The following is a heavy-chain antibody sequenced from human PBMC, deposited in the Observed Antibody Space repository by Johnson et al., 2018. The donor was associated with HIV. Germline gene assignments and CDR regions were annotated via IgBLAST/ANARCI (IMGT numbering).Heavy chain of an antibody. CDR3: ARPTIAARPDAFDI. Sequence: VQLVESGGGLIQPGGFLRLSCAASGFTFNSYWMSWVRQAPGKGLEWVANINQDGWEKYYVDSVRGGFTISGDSAKNSMYLQMNSLRAEDTAVYYCARPTIAARPDAFDIWGKGTMVTVSS. CDR1: GFTFNSYW. CDR2: INQDGWEK. J-gene: IGHJ3*02. V-gene: IGHV3-7*05. D-gene: IGHD6-6*01.